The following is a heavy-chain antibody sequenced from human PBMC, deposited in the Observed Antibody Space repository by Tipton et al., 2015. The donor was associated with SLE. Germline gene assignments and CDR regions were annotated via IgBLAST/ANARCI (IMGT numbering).Heavy chain of an antibody. Sequence: TLSLTCAVSAYSFSSGYFWGWIRQPPGKGLEWIGNIYHSGTTYYNPSLKSRVTISVDTSKNQFSLKMSSVTAADTAVYYCARGRLVYPFDFWGQGTLVTVSS. CDR1: AYSFSSGYF. J-gene: IGHJ4*02. V-gene: IGHV4-38-2*01. CDR3: ARGRLVYPFDF. CDR2: IYHSGTT. D-gene: IGHD3-16*02.